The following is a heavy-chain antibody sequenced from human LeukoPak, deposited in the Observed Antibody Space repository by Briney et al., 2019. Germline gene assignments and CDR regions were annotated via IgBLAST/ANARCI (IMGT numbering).Heavy chain of an antibody. D-gene: IGHD1-1*01. CDR3: ATDLDGTTGTYYFDY. Sequence: SVKVSCKASGRTVSSYAISWVRQAPGQGLEWMGGIIPIFGMADYAQKFQGRVTITADETTSTAYMELSSLRSEDTAVYYCATDLDGTTGTYYFDYWGQGTLVTVSS. V-gene: IGHV1-69*13. CDR1: GRTVSSYA. CDR2: IIPIFGMA. J-gene: IGHJ4*02.